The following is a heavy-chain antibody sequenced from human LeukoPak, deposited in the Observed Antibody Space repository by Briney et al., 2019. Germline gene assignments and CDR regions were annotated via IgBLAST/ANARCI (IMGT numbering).Heavy chain of an antibody. Sequence: SETLSLTCAVYGGSFSGYYWSGIRQPPGKGLEWIGEINHSGSTNYNPSLKSRVTISVDTSKNQFSLKLSSVTAADTAVYYCARGRSGSSSSLYYYYYYMDVWGKGTTVTVSS. J-gene: IGHJ6*03. CDR3: ARGRSGSSSSLYYYYYYMDV. D-gene: IGHD6-6*01. V-gene: IGHV4-34*01. CDR2: INHSGST. CDR1: GGSFSGYY.